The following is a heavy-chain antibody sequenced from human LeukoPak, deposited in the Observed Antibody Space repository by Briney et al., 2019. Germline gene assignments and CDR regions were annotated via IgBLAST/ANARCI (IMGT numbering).Heavy chain of an antibody. J-gene: IGHJ4*02. CDR1: GYTFTSYG. D-gene: IGHD6-19*01. CDR2: ISTHNGDT. Sequence: ASVKVSCKASGYTFTSYGISWVRQAPGQGLEWMGWISTHNGDTNYAEKLQGRVTMTTDTSTSTAYMELRSLRSDDTAVYYCARQRGSGWQDYWGQGTLVTVSS. CDR3: ARQRGSGWQDY. V-gene: IGHV1-18*01.